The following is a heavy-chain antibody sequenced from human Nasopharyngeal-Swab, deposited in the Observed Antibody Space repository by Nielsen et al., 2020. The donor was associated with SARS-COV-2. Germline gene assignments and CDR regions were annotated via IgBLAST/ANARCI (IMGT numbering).Heavy chain of an antibody. Sequence: GQAPGKGLAWIGYIYNSGNTDYNPSLKSRIIISVDTSENQFSLKLSSVTAADTAVYYCARTFPFCSSTNCPNWFDPWGQGTLVTVSS. CDR2: IYNSGNT. J-gene: IGHJ5*02. CDR3: ARTFPFCSSTNCPNWFDP. V-gene: IGHV4-31*02. D-gene: IGHD2-2*01.